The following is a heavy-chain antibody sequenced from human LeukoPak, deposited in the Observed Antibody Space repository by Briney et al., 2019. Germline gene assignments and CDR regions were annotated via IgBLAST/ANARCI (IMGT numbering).Heavy chain of an antibody. D-gene: IGHD2-15*01. CDR1: GFIFSTHA. J-gene: IGHJ4*02. Sequence: GGSLRLSCVASGFIFSTHAMSWVRLAPGRGLEWVSTISDSGGSTYYTESVKGRFTISSNNSMSTLSLQMKSLRVEDTALYYGARGYCSGGSCTWGLFDSWGQGTLVTVSS. CDR2: ISDSGGST. CDR3: ARGYCSGGSCTWGLFDS. V-gene: IGHV3-23*01.